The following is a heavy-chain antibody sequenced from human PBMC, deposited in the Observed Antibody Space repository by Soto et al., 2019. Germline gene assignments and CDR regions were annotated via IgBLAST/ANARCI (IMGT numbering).Heavy chain of an antibody. CDR2: INPSGDST. Sequence: ASVKVSCKXSGYTFTIYYIYWVRQAPGQGLEWMGIINPSGDSTSYAQKFQGRLTMTRDTSTTTVYMELSSLRSEDTAVYYCERGPKIIYDFWSGYYRGAFDIWGQGTMVTVSS. CDR1: GYTFTIYY. CDR3: ERGPKIIYDFWSGYYRGAFDI. J-gene: IGHJ3*02. V-gene: IGHV1-46*01. D-gene: IGHD3-3*01.